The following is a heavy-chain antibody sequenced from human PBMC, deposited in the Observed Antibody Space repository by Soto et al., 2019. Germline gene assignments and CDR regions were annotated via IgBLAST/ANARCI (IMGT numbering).Heavy chain of an antibody. CDR1: GGSISSGGYY. V-gene: IGHV4-31*03. D-gene: IGHD3-10*01. Sequence: QVQLQESGPGLVKPSQTLSLTCTVSGGSISSGGYYWSWIRQHPGKRLEWIGYIYSSGSTYYNPSLERRVTISVDTSKTQCSLKRSSGTAADTAVYYCARQLWGGSGSENWCDPWGQGTLVTVSS. CDR3: ARQLWGGSGSENWCDP. J-gene: IGHJ5*02. CDR2: IYSSGST.